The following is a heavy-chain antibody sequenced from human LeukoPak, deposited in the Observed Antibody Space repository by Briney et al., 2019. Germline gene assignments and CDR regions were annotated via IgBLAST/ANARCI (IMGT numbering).Heavy chain of an antibody. J-gene: IGHJ6*03. CDR2: IIPIFGTA. CDR1: GGTFSSYA. CDR3: ARERGKDSSPFYYYYYMDV. V-gene: IGHV1-69*01. Sequence: GSSVKVSCKASGGTFSSYAISWVRQAPGQGLEWMRGIIPIFGTANYAQKFQGRVTITADESTSTAYMELSSLRSEDTAVYYCARERGKDSSPFYYYYYMDVWGKGTTVTVSS. D-gene: IGHD4-23*01.